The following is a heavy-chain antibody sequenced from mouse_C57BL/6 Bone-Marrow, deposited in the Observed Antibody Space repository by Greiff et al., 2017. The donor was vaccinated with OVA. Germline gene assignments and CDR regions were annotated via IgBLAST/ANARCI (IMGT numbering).Heavy chain of an antibody. CDR3: ASFLNLSSWFAY. D-gene: IGHD1-1*01. Sequence: QVQLQQSGAELVRPGSSVKLSCKASGYTFTSYWMDWVKQRPGQGLEWIGNIYPSDSETHYNQKFKDKATLTVDKSSSTAYMQLSSLTSEDSAVYYCASFLNLSSWFAYWGQGTLVTVSA. J-gene: IGHJ3*01. CDR2: IYPSDSET. CDR1: GYTFTSYW. V-gene: IGHV1-61*01.